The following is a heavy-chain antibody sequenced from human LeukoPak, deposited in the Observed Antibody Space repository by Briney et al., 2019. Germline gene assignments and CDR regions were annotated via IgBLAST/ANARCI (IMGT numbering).Heavy chain of an antibody. V-gene: IGHV3-48*04. CDR3: ARGHWGLDS. D-gene: IGHD7-27*01. CDR1: GFPLSRSA. CDR2: ISHTGTTM. Sequence: GGSLRLSCAASGFPLSRSAMSWVRQAPGKGLEWVSYISHTGTTMYYADSVKGRFTLSRDNARNSLYLQMNSLRAEDTAVYYCARGHWGLDSWGQGTLVSVSS. J-gene: IGHJ4*02.